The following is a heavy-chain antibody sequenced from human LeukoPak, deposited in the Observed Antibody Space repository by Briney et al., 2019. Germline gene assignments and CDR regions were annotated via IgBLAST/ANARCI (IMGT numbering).Heavy chain of an antibody. CDR3: ARGYYDSSGYPTAFDY. CDR2: IYHSGST. V-gene: IGHV4-30-2*01. D-gene: IGHD3-22*01. J-gene: IGHJ4*02. Sequence: TLSLTCAVSGGSISSGGYSWSWIRQPPGKGLEWIGYIYHSGSTYYNPSLKSRVTISVDRSKNQFSLKLSSVTAADTAVYYCARGYYDSSGYPTAFDYWGQGTLVTVSS. CDR1: GGSISSGGYS.